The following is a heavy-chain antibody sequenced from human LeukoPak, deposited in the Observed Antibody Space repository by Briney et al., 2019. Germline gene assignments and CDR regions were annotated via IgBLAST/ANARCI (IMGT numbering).Heavy chain of an antibody. CDR2: ISGSSIYT. V-gene: IGHV3-11*06. Sequence: KPGGSLTLSCSASGFALRDYYMSWIRQAPEKGREWVSYISGSSIYTNHAASVKGRFTISRDNEKKSLYLQMNSLRAEDTAVYYCARDREYYFDYWGQGALVTVSS. CDR1: GFALRDYY. J-gene: IGHJ4*02. CDR3: ARDREYYFDY.